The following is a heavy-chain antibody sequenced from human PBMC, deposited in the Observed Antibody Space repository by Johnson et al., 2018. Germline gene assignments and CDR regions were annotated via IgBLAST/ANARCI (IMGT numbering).Heavy chain of an antibody. D-gene: IGHD1-14*01. CDR1: VVTFSKAW. V-gene: IGHV3-15*07. CDR3: AKDFMTTAAEYFQH. J-gene: IGHJ1*01. Sequence: VQLVQSGGDLVKPGGSLRLSCAASVVTFSKAWMKWVRQAPAKGLEWVGRSERKTVGGTPDHAATVKGRLTIARDDSKKTLYLQTSSLKTEDTAVYYCAKDFMTTAAEYFQHWGQGTLVTVSS. CDR2: SERKTVGGTP.